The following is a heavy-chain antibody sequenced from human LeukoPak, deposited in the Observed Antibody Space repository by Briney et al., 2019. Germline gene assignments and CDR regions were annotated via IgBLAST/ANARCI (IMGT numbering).Heavy chain of an antibody. CDR3: ARGVDSAIDW. CDR1: GFTLSSYW. CDR2: INGDGRDK. J-gene: IGHJ4*02. Sequence: GRSLRLSCAASGFTLSSYWMNWVRQPPGKGLEWGANINGDGRDKYYVGSVRGRFTISRDNADKALYLQMNSLRGDGAALYYCARGVDSAIDWWGQGTLVTVSS. V-gene: IGHV3-7*01. D-gene: IGHD3-9*01.